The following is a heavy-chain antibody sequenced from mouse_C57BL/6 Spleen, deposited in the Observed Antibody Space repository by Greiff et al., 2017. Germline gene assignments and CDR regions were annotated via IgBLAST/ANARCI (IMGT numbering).Heavy chain of an antibody. J-gene: IGHJ2*01. CDR1: GYTFTSYW. V-gene: IGHV1-50*01. Sequence: QVQLQQSGAELVKPGASVKLSCKASGYTFTSYWMQWVKQRPGQGLEWIGEIDPSDSYTNYNQKFKGKATLTVDTSSSTAYMQLSSLTSEDSAVYYCARDNYYFDYWGQGTTLTVSS. D-gene: IGHD1-3*01. CDR2: IDPSDSYT. CDR3: ARDNYYFDY.